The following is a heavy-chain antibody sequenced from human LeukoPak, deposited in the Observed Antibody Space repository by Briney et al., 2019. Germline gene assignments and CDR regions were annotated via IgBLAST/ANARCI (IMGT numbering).Heavy chain of an antibody. CDR1: GGSISSGSYY. Sequence: SETLSLTCTVSGGSISSGSYYWSWIRQPAGKGLEWIGRIYTSESTNYNPSLKSRVTISVDTSKNQFSLKLSSVTAADTAVYYCASTYYYGSGSYGYWGQGTLVTVSS. V-gene: IGHV4-61*02. J-gene: IGHJ4*02. CDR3: ASTYYYGSGSYGY. D-gene: IGHD3-10*01. CDR2: IYTSEST.